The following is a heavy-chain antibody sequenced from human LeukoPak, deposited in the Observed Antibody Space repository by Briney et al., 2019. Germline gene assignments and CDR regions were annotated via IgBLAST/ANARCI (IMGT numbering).Heavy chain of an antibody. D-gene: IGHD3-9*01. Sequence: TGGSLRLSCTASGFTFSSYAMSWVRQAPGKGLEWVSGISGSGGKTYYGDSVKGRFTISRDNSKNTLYLQMNSLRAEDTAVYYCAKDARGYYHILTGYAYMENYFDYWGQGTLVTVSS. V-gene: IGHV3-23*01. CDR2: ISGSGGKT. J-gene: IGHJ4*02. CDR3: AKDARGYYHILTGYAYMENYFDY. CDR1: GFTFSSYA.